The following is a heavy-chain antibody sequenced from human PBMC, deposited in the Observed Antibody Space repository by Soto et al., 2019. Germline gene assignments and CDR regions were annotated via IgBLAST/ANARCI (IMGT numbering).Heavy chain of an antibody. CDR2: IYSSGST. Sequence: SETLSLTCAVSGDSISSGYYWTWIRQPAGKGLEWTGRIYSSGSTKYNPSLKSRVSMSLDTSRNQFSLNLTSVTAADTAVYYCARGQRFSDWFDPWGQGTLVTVSS. CDR1: GDSISSGYY. J-gene: IGHJ5*02. V-gene: IGHV4-4*07. CDR3: ARGQRFSDWFDP. D-gene: IGHD3-3*01.